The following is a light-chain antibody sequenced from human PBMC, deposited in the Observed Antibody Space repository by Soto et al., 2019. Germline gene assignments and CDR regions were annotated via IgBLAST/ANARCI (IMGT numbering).Light chain of an antibody. Sequence: IVLTQSPATLSLSPGERATLSCRASRSVGNNLAWYQKKPGQAPGLLIYAASTRATGIPARFSGSGSGTDFTLTISSLEPEDFAVYYCQQQADWPLTFGGGTKVDIK. CDR2: AAS. J-gene: IGKJ4*01. V-gene: IGKV3-11*01. CDR3: QQQADWPLT. CDR1: RSVGNN.